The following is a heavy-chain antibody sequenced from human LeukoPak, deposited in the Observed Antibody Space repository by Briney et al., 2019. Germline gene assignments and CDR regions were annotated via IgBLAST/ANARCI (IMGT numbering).Heavy chain of an antibody. Sequence: GGSLRLSCAASGFTFSNAWMSWVRQAPGKGLEWVGRIKSKTDGGTTDYAAPVKGRFTISRDDSKNTLYLQMNSLKTEDTAVYYCTTEGLVVGATGGAYYYYYMDVWGKGTTVTISS. V-gene: IGHV3-15*01. CDR1: GFTFSNAW. CDR2: IKSKTDGGTT. CDR3: TTEGLVVGATGGAYYYYYMDV. J-gene: IGHJ6*03. D-gene: IGHD1-26*01.